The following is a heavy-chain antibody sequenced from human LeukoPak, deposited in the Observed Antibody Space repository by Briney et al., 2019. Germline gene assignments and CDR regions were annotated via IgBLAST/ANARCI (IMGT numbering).Heavy chain of an antibody. V-gene: IGHV4-59*08. CDR2: ISDIGSI. J-gene: IGHJ4*02. D-gene: IGHD2-8*02. CDR3: AGHHPRNTVDF. CDR1: GGSISSYY. Sequence: TSETLSLTCTVSGGSISSYYWSWIRQPPGKGLEWIAYISDIGSINYNPSLKSRVTISLDTSKNQFSLKLSSVTAADTAVYYCAGHHPRNTVDFWGQGTLVTVSS.